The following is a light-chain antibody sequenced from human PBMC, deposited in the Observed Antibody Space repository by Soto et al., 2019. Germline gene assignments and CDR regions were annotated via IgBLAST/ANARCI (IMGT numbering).Light chain of an antibody. CDR2: DAS. V-gene: IGKV3-11*01. Sequence: EIVLTQSPVTLSLSPGERATLSCRASQRVSTYLAWYQQKPGQAPRLLIYDASNRATGIPARFSGSGSGTDFTLIIVSLEPEDFAVYYCQQRSNWPITFGQGTRLEIK. CDR1: QRVSTY. J-gene: IGKJ5*01. CDR3: QQRSNWPIT.